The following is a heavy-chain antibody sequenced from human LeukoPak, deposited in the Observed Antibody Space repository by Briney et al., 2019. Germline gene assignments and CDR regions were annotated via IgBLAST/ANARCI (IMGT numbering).Heavy chain of an antibody. CDR2: IISDGSTT. Sequence: PGGSLRLSCAASGFTFSHYAMHWVRQAPGKGLVWVSRIISDGSTTSYADSVKGRFTISRDTAKNTLYLQMNSLRADDTAVYYCARISYDSSGYYDYWGQGALVTVSS. V-gene: IGHV3-74*01. CDR1: GFTFSHYA. CDR3: ARISYDSSGYYDY. J-gene: IGHJ4*02. D-gene: IGHD3-22*01.